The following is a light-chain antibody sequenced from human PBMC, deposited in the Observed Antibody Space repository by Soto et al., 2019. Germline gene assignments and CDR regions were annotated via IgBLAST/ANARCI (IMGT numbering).Light chain of an antibody. J-gene: IGLJ1*01. Sequence: QCVLTQPPSAYGTPGQRVTISCSGSSSNIGGNSVSWYQQLPGTAPKLLIYDDNKRPSGIPDRFSGSKSGTSATLGITGFQTGDEADYYCGSWDSSLSAYVFGTGTKLTVL. CDR1: SSNIGGNS. CDR2: DDN. V-gene: IGLV1-51*01. CDR3: GSWDSSLSAYV.